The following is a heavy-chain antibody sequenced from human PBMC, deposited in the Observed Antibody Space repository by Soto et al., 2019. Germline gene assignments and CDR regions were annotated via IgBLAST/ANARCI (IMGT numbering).Heavy chain of an antibody. Sequence: QVQLQESGPGLVKPSETLSLTCTVSGGSISSYYWSWIRQPPGKGLEWIGYIYYSGSTNYNPSLRGRVTISVDTSKNQFSLNLSSVTAADTAVYYCARLFIAAAGKYFDLWGRGTLVTVSS. J-gene: IGHJ2*01. CDR1: GGSISSYY. D-gene: IGHD6-13*01. CDR2: IYYSGST. V-gene: IGHV4-59*08. CDR3: ARLFIAAAGKYFDL.